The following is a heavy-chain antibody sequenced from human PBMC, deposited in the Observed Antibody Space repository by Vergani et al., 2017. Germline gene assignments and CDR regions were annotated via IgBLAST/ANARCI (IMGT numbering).Heavy chain of an antibody. CDR1: GFTFSSYG. CDR3: ARDSVITHFDY. J-gene: IGHJ4*02. Sequence: QVQLVESGGGVVQPGRSLRLSCAASGFTFSSYGMHWVRQAPGKGLEWVAVIWYDGSNKYYADSVKGRFTISRDNSKNTLYLQMNSLRAEDTAVYYCARDSVITHFDYWGLGTLVTVSS. V-gene: IGHV3-33*01. CDR2: IWYDGSNK. D-gene: IGHD1-14*01.